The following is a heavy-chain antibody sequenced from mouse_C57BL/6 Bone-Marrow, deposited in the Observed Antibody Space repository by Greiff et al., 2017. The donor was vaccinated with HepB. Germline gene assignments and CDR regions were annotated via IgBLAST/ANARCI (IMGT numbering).Heavy chain of an antibody. CDR1: GYTFTSYN. V-gene: IGHV1-12*01. J-gene: IGHJ2*01. Sequence: QVQLQQSGAELVRPGASVKMSCKASGYTFTSYNMHWVKQTPRQGLEWIGAIYPGNGDTSYNQKFKGKATLTVDKSSSTAYMQLSSLTSEDSAVYFGASPLASRLLYYFDYWGQGTTLTVAS. D-gene: IGHD2-13*01. CDR3: ASPLASRLLYYFDY. CDR2: IYPGNGDT.